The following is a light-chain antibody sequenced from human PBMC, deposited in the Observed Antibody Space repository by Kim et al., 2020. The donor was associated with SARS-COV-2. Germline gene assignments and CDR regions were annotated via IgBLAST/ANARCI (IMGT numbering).Light chain of an antibody. CDR1: QSIDTW. J-gene: IGKJ1*01. V-gene: IGKV1-5*03. CDR2: QAS. CDR3: QQYNTYSGT. Sequence: ASVGDRVTITWRASQSIDTWLAWFQQRPGKAPKLLIYQASTLESGVPSRFSGSGSGTEFTLTISSLQPDDFATYFCQQYNTYSGTFGQGTKVEVK.